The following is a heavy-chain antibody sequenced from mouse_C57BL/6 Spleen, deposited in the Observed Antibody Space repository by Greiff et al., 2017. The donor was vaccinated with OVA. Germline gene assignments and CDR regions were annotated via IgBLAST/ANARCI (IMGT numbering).Heavy chain of an antibody. J-gene: IGHJ3*01. V-gene: IGHV5-16*01. CDR2: INYDGSST. Sequence: EVKLVESEGGLVQPGSSMKLSCTASGFTFSDYYMAWVRQVPEKGLEWVANINYDGSSTYYLDSLKSRFIISRDNAKNILYLQMSSLKSEDTATYYCARDEDYGRGPWFAYWGQGTLVTVSA. CDR1: GFTFSDYY. CDR3: ARDEDYGRGPWFAY. D-gene: IGHD2-4*01.